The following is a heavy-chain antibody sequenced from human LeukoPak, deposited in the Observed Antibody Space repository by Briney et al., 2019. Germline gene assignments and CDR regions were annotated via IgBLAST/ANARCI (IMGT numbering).Heavy chain of an antibody. CDR1: AFTFSTYS. Sequence: GGSLRLSCAASAFTFSTYSMNWVRQAPGKGLEWVSYISSSSSTIYYADSVKGRFTISRDNAKNSLYLQMNSLRAEGTAVYYCARARDRTYYDSSGPFDYWGQGTLVTVSS. CDR3: ARARDRTYYDSSGPFDY. CDR2: ISSSSSTI. D-gene: IGHD3-22*01. J-gene: IGHJ4*02. V-gene: IGHV3-48*01.